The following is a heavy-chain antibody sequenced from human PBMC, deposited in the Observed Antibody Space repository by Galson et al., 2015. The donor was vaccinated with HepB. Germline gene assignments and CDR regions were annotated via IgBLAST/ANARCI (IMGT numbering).Heavy chain of an antibody. CDR3: ARALDYDFWSGYKVFNWFDP. CDR2: IYTSGST. D-gene: IGHD3-3*01. J-gene: IGHJ5*02. Sequence: LSLTSTVSGGSISSGSYFWSWLRPPAGEGLGWIGRIYTSGSTNYTHSLKSRVTMSVDTTKNQFSLKLSSVTAADTAVYYCARALDYDFWSGYKVFNWFDPWGHGTLVTVSS. CDR1: GGSISSGSYF. V-gene: IGHV4-61*02.